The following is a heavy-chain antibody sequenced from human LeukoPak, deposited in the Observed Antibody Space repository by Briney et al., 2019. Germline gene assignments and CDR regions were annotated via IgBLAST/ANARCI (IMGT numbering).Heavy chain of an antibody. CDR3: ARDATGWLQSDY. CDR1: GGSISSYY. V-gene: IGHV4-59*01. D-gene: IGHD5-24*01. J-gene: IGHJ4*02. Sequence: SETLSLTCTVSGGSISSYYWSWIRQPPGKGLEWIGYIYYSGSTNYNPSLKSRVTISVDTSKNQFSLKLSSVTAADTAVYYCARDATGWLQSDYWGQGTLVTVSS. CDR2: IYYSGST.